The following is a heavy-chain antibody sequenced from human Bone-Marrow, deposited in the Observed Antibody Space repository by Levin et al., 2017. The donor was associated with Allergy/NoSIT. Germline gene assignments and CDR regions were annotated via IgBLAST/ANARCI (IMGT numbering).Heavy chain of an antibody. CDR3: ARHAATLLWFGDATPYYYYGMDV. CDR1: GYSFTSYW. V-gene: IGHV5-51*01. J-gene: IGHJ6*02. D-gene: IGHD3-10*01. Sequence: PGESLKISCKGSGYSFTSYWIGWVRQMPGKGLEWMGIIYPGDSDARYSPSFQGQVTISADKSISTAYLQWSSLKASDTAMYYCARHAATLLWFGDATPYYYYGMDVWGQGTTVTVSS. CDR2: IYPGDSDA.